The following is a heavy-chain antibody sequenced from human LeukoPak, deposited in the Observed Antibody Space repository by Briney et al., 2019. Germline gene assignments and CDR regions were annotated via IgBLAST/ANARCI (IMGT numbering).Heavy chain of an antibody. CDR2: ITSGASVI. Sequence: PGGSLTLSCVASGFTFKSYHMNWVRQAPGQGLEWLSGITSGASVIYYADSVKGRFTISRDDAKNSLFLQMSGLTVDDTAVYYCARKRIADLGDETSFGGSPFDSWGQGTLVIVSS. CDR3: ARKRIADLGDETSFGGSPFDS. V-gene: IGHV3-48*03. D-gene: IGHD3-16*01. CDR1: GFTFKSYH. J-gene: IGHJ4*02.